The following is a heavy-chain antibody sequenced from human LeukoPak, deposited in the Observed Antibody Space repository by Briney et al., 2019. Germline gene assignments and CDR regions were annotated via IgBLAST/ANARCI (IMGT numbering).Heavy chain of an antibody. J-gene: IGHJ6*02. CDR1: GGSIKSGDPY. V-gene: IGHV4-31*03. CDR3: ARTKGKIANAYFYYGLDV. Sequence: PSETLSLTCTVSGGSIKSGDPYWSWVRQHPGKGLEWIGYIFYSGGTYYNPSLMSRVTISLATSTAQFSLMLTSVTAADTAVYYCARTKGKIANAYFYYGLDVWGQGTTVTVSS. D-gene: IGHD2-8*01. CDR2: IFYSGGT.